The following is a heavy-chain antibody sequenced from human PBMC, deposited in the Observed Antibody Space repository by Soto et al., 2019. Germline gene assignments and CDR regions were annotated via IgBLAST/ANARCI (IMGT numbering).Heavy chain of an antibody. CDR1: GGSISSYY. J-gene: IGHJ4*02. CDR2: IYYSGST. D-gene: IGHD3-22*01. V-gene: IGHV4-59*01. Sequence: SETLSLTCTVSGGSISSYYWSWIRQPPGKGLEWIGYIYYSGSTNYNPSLKSRVTISVDTSKNQFSLKLSSVTAADTAVYYCARGVYYDSSGLFDYWGQGTLVTVSS. CDR3: ARGVYYDSSGLFDY.